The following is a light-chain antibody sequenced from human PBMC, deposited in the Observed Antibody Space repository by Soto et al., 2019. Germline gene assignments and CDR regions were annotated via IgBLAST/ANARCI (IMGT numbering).Light chain of an antibody. CDR3: QQYGGVPYT. J-gene: IGKJ2*01. CDR1: ESISRDY. V-gene: IGKV3-20*01. Sequence: EIVLTQSPGTLSLSPGQRATLSCRASESISRDYLAWYQQRLGQAPRLLIYGASSGATGIPDRFSGSASGTDFTLTISRPEPEDFAIYYCQQYGGVPYTFGQGTKLEIK. CDR2: GAS.